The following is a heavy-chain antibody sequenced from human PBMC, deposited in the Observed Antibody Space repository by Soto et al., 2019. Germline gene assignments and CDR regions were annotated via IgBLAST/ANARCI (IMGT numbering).Heavy chain of an antibody. V-gene: IGHV3-30-3*01. D-gene: IGHD6-19*01. J-gene: IGHJ1*01. CDR1: GFTFSSYA. CDR2: ISYDGSNK. CDR3: ARGTEIAVAGYAEYLQH. Sequence: SLRLSCAASGFTFSSYAMHLVRQAPGKGLEWVAVISYDGSNKYYADSVKGRFTISRDNSKNTLYLQMNSLRAEDTAVYYCARGTEIAVAGYAEYLQHWGQGTMVTV.